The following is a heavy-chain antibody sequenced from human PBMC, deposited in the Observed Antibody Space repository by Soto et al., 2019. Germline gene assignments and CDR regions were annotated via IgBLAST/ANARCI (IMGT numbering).Heavy chain of an antibody. D-gene: IGHD3-22*01. CDR2: IGSDGRPT. J-gene: IGHJ1*01. CDR3: VRDYDSSGFNSGH. Sequence: XGFLRLSFVASGFPFSSYCVHWIRQVPGKGLMWVSQIGSDGRPTTYADSVKGRFTISRDNARNTLYLQMNSLRADDTAMYYCVRDYDSSGFNSGHWGRGTLVTVSS. V-gene: IGHV3-74*03. CDR1: GFPFSSYC.